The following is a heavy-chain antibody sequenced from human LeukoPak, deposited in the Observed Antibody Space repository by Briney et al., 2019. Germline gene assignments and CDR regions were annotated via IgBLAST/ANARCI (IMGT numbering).Heavy chain of an antibody. CDR3: ARVGGLHALSLHTVVDY. CDR1: GASINSDNYY. Sequence: SETLSLTCTVSGASINSDNYYWSWIRQPAGKGLEWIGRIYTSGSTNYNPSLKSRVTMSVDTSKNQFSLKLSSVTAADTAVYYCARVGGLHALSLHTVVDYWGQGTLVTVSS. V-gene: IGHV4-61*02. CDR2: IYTSGST. J-gene: IGHJ4*02. D-gene: IGHD2-15*01.